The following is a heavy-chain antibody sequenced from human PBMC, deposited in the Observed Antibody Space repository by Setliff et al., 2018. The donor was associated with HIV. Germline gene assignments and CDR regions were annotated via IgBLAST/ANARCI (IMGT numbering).Heavy chain of an antibody. D-gene: IGHD4-17*01. CDR1: GFTFSDYE. V-gene: IGHV3-48*03. Sequence: PGESLKISCAGSGFTFSDYEMSWVRQAPGKGLEWVSYISRSDATAYYADSVKGRFTISRDNAENSLYLQMKSLRAEDTAIYYCARLSPPDDYGDLGGIDYWGQGTLVTVSS. CDR3: ARLSPPDDYGDLGGIDY. J-gene: IGHJ4*02. CDR2: ISRSDATA.